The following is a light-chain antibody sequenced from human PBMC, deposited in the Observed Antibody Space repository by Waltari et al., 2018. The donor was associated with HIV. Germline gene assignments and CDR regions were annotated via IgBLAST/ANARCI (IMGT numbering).Light chain of an antibody. Sequence: QSALTQPASVSGSSGHTVTISCTGPRGSIGGYHIVSWYQQRPGKAPRLMIYGVSHRPSGVSNRFSGSKSGNTASLTISGLRTDDEADYYCSSYTGLSTVVFGGGTQLTVL. V-gene: IGLV2-14*01. CDR3: SSYTGLSTVV. CDR1: RGSIGGYHI. J-gene: IGLJ2*01. CDR2: GVS.